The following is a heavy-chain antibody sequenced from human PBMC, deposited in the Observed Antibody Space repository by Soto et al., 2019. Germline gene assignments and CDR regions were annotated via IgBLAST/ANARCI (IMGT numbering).Heavy chain of an antibody. CDR1: GFTFSSYA. CDR2: ISYDGSNK. V-gene: IGHV3-30-3*01. D-gene: IGHD4-4*01. CDR3: ARPLWRDDYNWGYFDL. Sequence: QVQLVESGGGVVQPGRSLRLSCAASGFTFSSYAMHWVRQAPGKGLEWVAVISYDGSNKFYADSVKGRFTMSRDNSKNTLYLQMKRLRAEDTAVYYCARPLWRDDYNWGYFDLWGRGTLVTVSS. J-gene: IGHJ2*01.